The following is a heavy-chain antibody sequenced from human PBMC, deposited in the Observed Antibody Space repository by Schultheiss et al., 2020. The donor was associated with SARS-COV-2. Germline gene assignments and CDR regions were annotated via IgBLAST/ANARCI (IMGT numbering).Heavy chain of an antibody. Sequence: GGSLRLSCAASGFTFSTYAMRWVRQAPGKGLEWVSGLSGGAGSTYYVDSVKGRFTISRDNSKNTLFLQMNTLRAEDTAVYYCARAPPDDGMATLWGQGTLVTVSS. CDR2: LSGGAGST. D-gene: IGHD5-24*01. J-gene: IGHJ4*02. CDR1: GFTFSTYA. CDR3: ARAPPDDGMATL. V-gene: IGHV3-23*01.